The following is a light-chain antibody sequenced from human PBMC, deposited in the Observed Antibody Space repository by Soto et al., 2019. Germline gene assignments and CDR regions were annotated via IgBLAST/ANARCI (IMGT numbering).Light chain of an antibody. CDR3: QQAKSFPRS. CDR1: RDVSRW. J-gene: IGKJ1*01. V-gene: IGKV1-12*01. CDR2: LAS. Sequence: DLPMTQSPSSLSAAVGDRVTITCRAARDVSRWLAWYQHRPGEAPKLLIYLASTLQSGVPSRFSGSGSGTEFNLTISGLQTEDFATYYCQQAKSFPRSFGQGTRVEV.